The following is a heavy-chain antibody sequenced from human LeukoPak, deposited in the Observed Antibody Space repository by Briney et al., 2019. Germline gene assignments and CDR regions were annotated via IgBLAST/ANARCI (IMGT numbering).Heavy chain of an antibody. Sequence: SETLSLTCTISGGSIGGDHWSWIRQAPGEGLEWIGYISYTGSTSYNPSLRSRVTISLNTPENQFSLRLTSVTAADTAVYYCASAVTGTSPVDFWGQGTLVAVSS. CDR2: ISYTGST. CDR3: ASAVTGTSPVDF. V-gene: IGHV4-59*08. J-gene: IGHJ4*02. CDR1: GGSIGGDH. D-gene: IGHD6-19*01.